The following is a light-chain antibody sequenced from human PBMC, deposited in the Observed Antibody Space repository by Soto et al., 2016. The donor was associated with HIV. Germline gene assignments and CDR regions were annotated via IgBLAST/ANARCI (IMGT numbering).Light chain of an antibody. V-gene: IGLV3-1*01. J-gene: IGLJ2*01. CDR3: QAWDSSTGV. Sequence: SYELTQPPSVSVSPGQTARITCSGDKLWEKYVSWHQQKPGQSPVLVIYQDTMRPSGIPERFSGSNSGNTATLTISGTQTMDEADYYCQAWDSSTGVFGGGTELTVL. CDR1: KLWEKY. CDR2: QDT.